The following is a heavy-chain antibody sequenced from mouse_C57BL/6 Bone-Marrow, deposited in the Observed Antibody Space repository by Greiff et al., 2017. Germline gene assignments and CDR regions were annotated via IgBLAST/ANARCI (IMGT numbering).Heavy chain of an antibody. V-gene: IGHV1-69*01. CDR3: AIYYGYDEPSY. CDR1: GYTFTSYW. J-gene: IGHJ3*01. CDR2: IDPSDSYT. Sequence: QVQLQQPGAELVMPGASVKLSCKASGYTFTSYWMHWVKQRPGQGLEWIGEIDPSDSYTNYNQKFKGKSTLTVDKSSSTAYMQLSSLTSDDSAVYYCAIYYGYDEPSYWGQGTLVTVSA. D-gene: IGHD2-2*01.